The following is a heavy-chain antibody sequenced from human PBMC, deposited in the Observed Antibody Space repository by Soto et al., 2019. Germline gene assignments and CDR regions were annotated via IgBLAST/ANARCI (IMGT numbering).Heavy chain of an antibody. CDR1: GFPFSAYG. CDR2: TSYDESTK. V-gene: IGHV3-30*18. J-gene: IGHJ4*02. CDR3: AKGTLPGDF. Sequence: QVQVVESGGGVVQPGMSLRLSCAASGFPFSAYGMHWVRQAPGKGLEWVAVTSYDESTKYYVDSVKGRFTISRDNSKNTLYLQMNSLRPEDTAVYYCAKGTLPGDFWGQETPVTVSS.